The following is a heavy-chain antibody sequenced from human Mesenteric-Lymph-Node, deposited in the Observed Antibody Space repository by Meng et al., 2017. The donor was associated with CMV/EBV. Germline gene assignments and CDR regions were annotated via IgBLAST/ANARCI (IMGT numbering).Heavy chain of an antibody. CDR3: ARTPGTEYFDSSDSWFDP. D-gene: IGHD3-22*01. V-gene: IGHV1-18*01. CDR2: SSPYSGKT. J-gene: IGHJ5*02. CDR1: GYPFTSYG. Sequence: SVKVSCKASGYPFTSYGISWVRQAPGQGLEWMGWSSPYSGKTDYPQKLQGRVTMTTDTSTSTAYMELRSLRSDDTAVYYCARTPGTEYFDSSDSWFDPWGQGTLVTVSS.